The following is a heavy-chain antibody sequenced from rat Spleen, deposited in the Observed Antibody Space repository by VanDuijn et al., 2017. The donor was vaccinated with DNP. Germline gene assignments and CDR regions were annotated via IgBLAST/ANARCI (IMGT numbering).Heavy chain of an antibody. V-gene: IGHV2-34*01. CDR1: GFSLTTYS. CDR2: MWYDGDT. CDR3: TRDNPGYFDF. D-gene: IGHD1-4*01. Sequence: QVQLKESGPGLVQLSETLSLTCTVSGFSLTTYSVSWVRQPSGKGPEWMGRMWYDGDTASNSALKSRLSISRDTSKSQVFLKMNSLKTEDTAIYYCTRDNPGYFDFWGPGTMVTVSS. J-gene: IGHJ1*01.